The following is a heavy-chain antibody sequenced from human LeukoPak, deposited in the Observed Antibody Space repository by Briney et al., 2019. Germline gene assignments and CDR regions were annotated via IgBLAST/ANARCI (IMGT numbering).Heavy chain of an antibody. Sequence: GASVKVSCKASGYTFTSYGISWVRQAPGQGLEWMGWISAYNGNTNYAQKLQGRVTMTTDTSTSTAYMELRSLRSDDTAVYYCARDPEDGSVILTGSDYWGQGTLVTVSS. CDR3: ARDPEDGSVILTGSDY. V-gene: IGHV1-18*01. CDR1: GYTFTSYG. D-gene: IGHD3-9*01. CDR2: ISAYNGNT. J-gene: IGHJ4*02.